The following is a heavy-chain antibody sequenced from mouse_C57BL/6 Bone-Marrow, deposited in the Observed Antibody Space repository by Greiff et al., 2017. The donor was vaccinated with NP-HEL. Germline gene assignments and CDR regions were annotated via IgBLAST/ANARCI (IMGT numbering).Heavy chain of an antibody. J-gene: IGHJ4*01. CDR1: GFTFSDYY. CDR3: AREGGVRGRTYAMDY. CDR2: INYDGSST. Sequence: EVNVVESEGGLVQPGSSMKLSCTTSGFTFSDYYMAWVRQVPEKGLDWVANINYDGSSTYYLDSLKSRFIISRDNAKNILYLQMSSLKSEDTATYYSAREGGVRGRTYAMDYWGQGNSVTVSS. D-gene: IGHD2-14*01. V-gene: IGHV5-16*01.